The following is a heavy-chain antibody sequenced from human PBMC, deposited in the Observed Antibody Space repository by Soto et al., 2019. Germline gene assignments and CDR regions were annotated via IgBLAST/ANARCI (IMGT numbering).Heavy chain of an antibody. CDR2: INPDGSTT. Sequence: GRSLRLSCAASGCPISTYSMHWVRKTPGKGLVWVSRINPDGSTTGYADSVKGRFTISRDNAKNTRYLQSNSLRAEDPAVYYCARSAGTTDSRGQGPMVTVSS. J-gene: IGHJ4*02. V-gene: IGHV3-74*01. CDR1: GCPISTYS. CDR3: ARSAGTTDS. D-gene: IGHD1-1*01.